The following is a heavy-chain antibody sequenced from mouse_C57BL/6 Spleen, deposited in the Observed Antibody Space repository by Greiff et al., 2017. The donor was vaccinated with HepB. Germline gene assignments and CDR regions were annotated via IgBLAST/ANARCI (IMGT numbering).Heavy chain of an antibody. V-gene: IGHV1-15*01. Sequence: QVQLQQSGAELVRPGASVTLSCKASGYTFTDYEMHWVKQTPVHGLEWIGAIDPETGGTAYNQKFKGKAILTADKSSSTAYMELRSLTSEDSAVYYCTRLGYYYGSSSTFAYWGQGTLVTVSA. CDR1: GYTFTDYE. J-gene: IGHJ3*01. CDR2: IDPETGGT. D-gene: IGHD1-1*01. CDR3: TRLGYYYGSSSTFAY.